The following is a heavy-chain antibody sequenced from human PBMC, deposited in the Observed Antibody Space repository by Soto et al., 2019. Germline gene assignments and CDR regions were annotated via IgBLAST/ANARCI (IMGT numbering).Heavy chain of an antibody. Sequence: SVKVSCKASGGTFSSYAISWVRQAPGQGLEWMGGIIPIFGTANYAQKFQGRVTITADESTSTAYMELSGLRSEDTAVYYCARDPSIKNWFDPWGQGTLVTVSS. V-gene: IGHV1-69*13. CDR1: GGTFSSYA. CDR2: IIPIFGTA. J-gene: IGHJ5*02. CDR3: ARDPSIKNWFDP.